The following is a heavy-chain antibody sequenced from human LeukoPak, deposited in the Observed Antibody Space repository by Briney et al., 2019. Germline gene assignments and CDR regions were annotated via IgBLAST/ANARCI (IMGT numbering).Heavy chain of an antibody. V-gene: IGHV3-30*02. Sequence: PGGSLRLSCAASGFSYRSYGMHWVRQAPGKGLEWVAFIRYDGSNEYYADSVKGRFTISRDNSKNTLYLQMNSLRGGDTAVYHCAKDGGVPVGYMDVGGKGTRVTVSS. J-gene: IGHJ6*03. D-gene: IGHD3-16*01. CDR2: IRYDGSNE. CDR3: AKDGGVPVGYMDV. CDR1: GFSYRSYG.